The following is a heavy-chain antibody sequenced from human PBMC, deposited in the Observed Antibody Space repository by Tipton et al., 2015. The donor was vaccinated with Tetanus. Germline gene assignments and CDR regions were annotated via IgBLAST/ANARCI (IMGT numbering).Heavy chain of an antibody. D-gene: IGHD3-10*01. CDR2: INHSGST. J-gene: IGHJ4*02. CDR1: GGSFSAYY. Sequence: TLSLTCAVYGGSFSAYYWSWIRQSPGKGLEWIGEINHSGSTTYSPSFKSRVTISVDTPKNQFSLKLTSLTVADTAVYFCARGGTMVHGVILQDHFYYWGQGTLVTVSS. V-gene: IGHV4-34*01. CDR3: ARGGTMVHGVILQDHFYY.